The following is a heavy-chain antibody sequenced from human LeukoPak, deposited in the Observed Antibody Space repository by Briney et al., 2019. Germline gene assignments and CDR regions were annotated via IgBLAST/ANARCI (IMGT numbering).Heavy chain of an antibody. D-gene: IGHD1-26*01. CDR3: ARDHRYRRSGGTFDY. V-gene: IGHV3-11*01. CDR1: GFTFSDYN. J-gene: IGHJ4*02. Sequence: GGSLRLSCAASGFTFSDYNMRWIRQAPGKGLEWVSSISRSGSTKYYADSVKGRFTISRDNAKNSLFLQMNSLRAEDTAVYYCARDHRYRRSGGTFDYWGQGTLVTVSS. CDR2: ISRSGSTK.